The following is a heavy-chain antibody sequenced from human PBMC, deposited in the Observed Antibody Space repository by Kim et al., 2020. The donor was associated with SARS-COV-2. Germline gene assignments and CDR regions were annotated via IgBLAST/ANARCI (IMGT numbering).Heavy chain of an antibody. CDR3: AREGSGSYNWIDP. D-gene: IGHD3-10*01. J-gene: IGHJ5*02. V-gene: IGHV1-3*01. CDR2: INGGNGNT. Sequence: SVKVSCKASGYTFATYALYWVRQAPGQRFEWMGWINGGNGNTRYSQNFQGRVTITRDTSATTAYMELSSLTLKDTAVYYCAREGSGSYNWIDPWGQGPLVTVSS. CDR1: GYTFATYA.